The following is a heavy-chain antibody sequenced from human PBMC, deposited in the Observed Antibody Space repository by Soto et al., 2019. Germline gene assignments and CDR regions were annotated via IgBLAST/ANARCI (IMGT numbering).Heavy chain of an antibody. V-gene: IGHV4-38-2*01. CDR1: GYSISSGYY. Sequence: SETLSLTCAVSGYSISSGYYWGWIRQPPGKGLEGIGSIYHSGSTYYNPSLKSRVTISADTSKNQFSLKLSSVTAADTAVYYCATTRYYDSSGVSWFDPWGQATLVPVS. CDR3: ATTRYYDSSGVSWFDP. CDR2: IYHSGST. D-gene: IGHD3-22*01. J-gene: IGHJ5*02.